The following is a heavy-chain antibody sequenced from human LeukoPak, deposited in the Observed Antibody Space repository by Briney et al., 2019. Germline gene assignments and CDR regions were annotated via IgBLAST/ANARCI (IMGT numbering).Heavy chain of an antibody. D-gene: IGHD2-2*01. Sequence: SVKVSCKAPGGTFSSYTISWVRQAPGQGLEWMGRIIPILGIANYAQKFQGRVTITADKSTSTAYMELSSLRSEDTAVYYCARGYQLPSYYYYYMDVWGKGTTVTVSS. CDR2: IIPILGIA. J-gene: IGHJ6*03. CDR1: GGTFSSYT. CDR3: ARGYQLPSYYYYYMDV. V-gene: IGHV1-69*02.